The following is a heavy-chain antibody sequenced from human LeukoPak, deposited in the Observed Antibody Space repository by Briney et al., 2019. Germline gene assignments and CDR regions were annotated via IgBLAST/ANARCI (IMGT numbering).Heavy chain of an antibody. CDR2: ISAYNGNT. CDR1: GYTFTSYG. D-gene: IGHD4-17*01. Sequence: ASVKVSCKASGYTFTSYGISWVRQAPGQGLEWMGWISAYNGNTNYAQKLQGRVTMTTDTCTSTAYMELRSLRSDDTAVYYCARDQSATVTSGWFDPWGQGTLVTVSS. CDR3: ARDQSATVTSGWFDP. J-gene: IGHJ5*02. V-gene: IGHV1-18*04.